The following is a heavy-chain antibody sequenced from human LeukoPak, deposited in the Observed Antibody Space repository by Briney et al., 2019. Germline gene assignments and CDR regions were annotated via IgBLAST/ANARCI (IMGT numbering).Heavy chain of an antibody. CDR3: ASWSIAVRLDY. D-gene: IGHD6-6*01. Sequence: GGSLRLSCAASRFTFSTYGMHWVRQAPGKGLEWVAVISYDGSNKYYADSVKGRFTISRDNSKNTLYLQMNSLRAEDTAVYYCASWSIAVRLDYWGQGTLVTVSS. J-gene: IGHJ4*02. CDR1: RFTFSTYG. CDR2: ISYDGSNK. V-gene: IGHV3-30*03.